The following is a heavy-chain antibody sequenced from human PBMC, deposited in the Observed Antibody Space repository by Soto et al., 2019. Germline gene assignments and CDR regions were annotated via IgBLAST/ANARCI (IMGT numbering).Heavy chain of an antibody. J-gene: IGHJ4*02. CDR1: GYTFTRYY. CDR2: INPSDGNR. V-gene: IGHV1-18*04. CDR3: ARDRLRGYDSSGFYS. Sequence: ASVKVSCKASGYTFTRYYMHWVRQAPGQGLEWMGWINPSDGNRSFAQKFEDRVTMTTATSTNTVFLELRSLKSDDTAIYYCARDRLRGYDSSGFYSWGQGTMVTVSS. D-gene: IGHD3-22*01.